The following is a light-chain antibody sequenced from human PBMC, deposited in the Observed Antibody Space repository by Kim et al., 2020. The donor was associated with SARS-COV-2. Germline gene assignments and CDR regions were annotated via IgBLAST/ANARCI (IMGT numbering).Light chain of an antibody. J-gene: IGKJ4*02. Sequence: EIVMTQSPATLSVSPGERATLSCRASQSVSSNLACYQQQPRQPPRLLFYAASTRATGTPARCCGGGGGTKFTLTTSSLQSAEFAVFSCEQYNEWPLTFGGGTKVDIK. V-gene: IGKV3-15*01. CDR3: EQYNEWPLT. CDR1: QSVSSN. CDR2: AAS.